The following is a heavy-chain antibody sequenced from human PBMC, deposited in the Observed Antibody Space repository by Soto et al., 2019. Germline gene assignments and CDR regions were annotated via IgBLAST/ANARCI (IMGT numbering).Heavy chain of an antibody. D-gene: IGHD5-12*01. V-gene: IGHV4-39*01. Sequence: SETLSLTCTVSGCSISGSSYYWGWIRQPPGKGLEWIGSIYYSGSTYYNPSLKSRVTISVDTSRNQFSLKLSSVTAADTAVYYCARLPPAKGSGYDPIDYWGQGTLVTVS. CDR1: GCSISGSSYY. CDR3: ARLPPAKGSGYDPIDY. J-gene: IGHJ4*02. CDR2: IYYSGST.